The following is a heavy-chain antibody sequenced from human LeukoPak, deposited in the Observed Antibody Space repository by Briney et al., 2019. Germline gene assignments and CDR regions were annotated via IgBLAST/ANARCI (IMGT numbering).Heavy chain of an antibody. J-gene: IGHJ4*02. Sequence: PGGSLRLSCAASGFTFSSYSMNWVRQAPGKGLEWVSSISSSSSYIYYADSVKGRFTISRDNAKNSLYLQMNSLRAEDTAVYYCARDGAAQRGIDYWGQGTLVTVSS. D-gene: IGHD6-6*01. CDR2: ISSSSSYI. CDR1: GFTFSSYS. CDR3: ARDGAAQRGIDY. V-gene: IGHV3-21*01.